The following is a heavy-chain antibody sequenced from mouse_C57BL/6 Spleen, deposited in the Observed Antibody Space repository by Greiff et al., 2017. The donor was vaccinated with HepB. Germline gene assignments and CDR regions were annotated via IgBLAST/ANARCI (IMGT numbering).Heavy chain of an antibody. CDR3: ARVPYSNYSY. J-gene: IGHJ2*01. CDR2: ISDGGSYT. CDR1: GFTFSSYA. Sequence: DVKLVESGGGLVKPGGSLKLSCAASGFTFSSYAMSWVRQTPEKRLEWVATISDGGSYTYYPDNVKGRFTISRDNAKNNLYLQMSHLKSEDTAMYYCARVPYSNYSYWGQGTTLTVSS. V-gene: IGHV5-4*03. D-gene: IGHD2-5*01.